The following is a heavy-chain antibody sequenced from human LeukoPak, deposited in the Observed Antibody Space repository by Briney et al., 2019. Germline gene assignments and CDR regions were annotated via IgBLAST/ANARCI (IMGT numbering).Heavy chain of an antibody. J-gene: IGHJ4*02. CDR2: IYPSDSDT. CDR3: TRTPRLVAHAFYFDQ. D-gene: IGHD2-2*01. Sequence: GESLKISCKGFGYTSATYWIGWVRQMPGKGPEWMGTIYPSDSDTRYSPSFQGHVTISADKSITTAYLQWSSLKASDSAMYYCTRTPRLVAHAFYFDQWGRGTLVTVSS. V-gene: IGHV5-51*01. CDR1: GYTSATYW.